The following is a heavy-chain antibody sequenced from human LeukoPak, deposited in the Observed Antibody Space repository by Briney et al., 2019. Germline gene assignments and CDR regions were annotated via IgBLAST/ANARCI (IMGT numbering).Heavy chain of an antibody. Sequence: GASVKVSCKASGYTFTGYYMHWVRQAPGQGLEWMGWINPNSGGTNYAQKFRGRVTMTRDMSISTAYMELSRLRSDDTAVYYCARDRGYCSSTSCYHWFDPWGQGTLVTVSS. V-gene: IGHV1-2*02. CDR1: GYTFTGYY. D-gene: IGHD2-2*01. CDR3: ARDRGYCSSTSCYHWFDP. J-gene: IGHJ5*02. CDR2: INPNSGGT.